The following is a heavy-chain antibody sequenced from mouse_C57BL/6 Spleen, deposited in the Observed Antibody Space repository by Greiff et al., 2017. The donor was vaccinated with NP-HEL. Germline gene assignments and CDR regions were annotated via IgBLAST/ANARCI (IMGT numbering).Heavy chain of an antibody. D-gene: IGHD2-1*01. Sequence: QVQLQQPGAELVKPGASVKLSCKASGYTFTSYWMHWVKQRPGQGLEWIGMIHPNSGSTNYNEKFKSKATLTVDKSSSTAYMQLSSLTSEDSAVYYCARCDGNPYYFDYWGKGTTLTVSS. V-gene: IGHV1-64*01. CDR1: GYTFTSYW. J-gene: IGHJ2*01. CDR3: ARCDGNPYYFDY. CDR2: IHPNSGST.